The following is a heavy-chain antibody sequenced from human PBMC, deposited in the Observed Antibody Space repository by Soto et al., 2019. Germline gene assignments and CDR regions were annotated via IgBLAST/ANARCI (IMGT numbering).Heavy chain of an antibody. CDR3: ARHPTKVPKAFDI. J-gene: IGHJ3*02. CDR1: GGSISSYN. V-gene: IGHV4-59*08. CDR2: IYYSGST. Sequence: QVQLQESGPGLGKPSETLSLTCTVSGGSISSYNWSWIPQPPGKGLDWIGYIYYSGSTNYNPALNSRVTVSVDTSNNHCSLKLSSVTAADTAVYYCARHPTKVPKAFDIWGQGTMVTVSS.